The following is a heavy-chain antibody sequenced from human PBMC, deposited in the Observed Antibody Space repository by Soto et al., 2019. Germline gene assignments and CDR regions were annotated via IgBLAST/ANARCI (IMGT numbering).Heavy chain of an antibody. V-gene: IGHV5-51*01. D-gene: IGHD1-26*01. CDR3: ARHRGANLYNWLDP. J-gene: IGHJ5*02. CDR2: IFPSDSDT. Sequence: GESLKISCKGSGYSFTSYWIGWVRQMPGKGLEWMGIIFPSDSDTRYSPSFQGQVTISVDKSISTAYLQWSSLKASDTAIYYCARHRGANLYNWLDPWGQGTLVTVSS. CDR1: GYSFTSYW.